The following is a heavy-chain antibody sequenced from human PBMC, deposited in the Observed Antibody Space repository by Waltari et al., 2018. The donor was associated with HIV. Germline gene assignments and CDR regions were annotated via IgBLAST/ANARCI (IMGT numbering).Heavy chain of an antibody. V-gene: IGHV3-30*04. CDR1: GFTFSNYA. D-gene: IGHD2-2*01. J-gene: IGHJ6*02. CDR3: ARDYWIVVVPAAHGMDV. Sequence: VQLVESGGGVVQPGRSLRLSCAASGFTFSNYAMHWVRQAPGKGLEWVSVISYDGSNKYYADSVKGRFTVSRDNSKNTLYLQMSSLRPEDTAVYYWARDYWIVVVPAAHGMDVWGQGTTVTVSS. CDR2: ISYDGSNK.